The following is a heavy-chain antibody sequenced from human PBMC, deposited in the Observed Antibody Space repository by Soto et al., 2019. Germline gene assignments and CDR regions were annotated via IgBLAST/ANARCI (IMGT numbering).Heavy chain of an antibody. CDR1: GYTFTGYY. CDR3: ARAFPDIVVVPAAMPASNYYYYYMDV. J-gene: IGHJ6*03. Sequence: ASVKVSCKASGYTFTGYYMHWVRQAPGQGLEWMGWINPNSGGTNYAQKFQGWVTMTRDTSISTAYMELSRLRSDDTAVYYCARAFPDIVVVPAAMPASNYYYYYMDVWGKGTTVTVSS. D-gene: IGHD2-2*01. V-gene: IGHV1-2*04. CDR2: INPNSGGT.